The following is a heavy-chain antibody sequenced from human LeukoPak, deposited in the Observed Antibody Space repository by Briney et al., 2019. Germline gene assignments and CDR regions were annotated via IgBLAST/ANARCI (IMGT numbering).Heavy chain of an antibody. Sequence: ASMKVSCKASEYIFTDYYIHWVRQAPGQGLEWMGWINPHSGGTNYAQNFQDRVTMTGDTSISTAYMELSRVRSDDTAIYYCERGGDNYDILTQWGQGTLVTVSS. J-gene: IGHJ4*02. CDR2: INPHSGGT. CDR1: EYIFTDYY. V-gene: IGHV1-2*02. CDR3: ERGGDNYDILTQ. D-gene: IGHD3-9*01.